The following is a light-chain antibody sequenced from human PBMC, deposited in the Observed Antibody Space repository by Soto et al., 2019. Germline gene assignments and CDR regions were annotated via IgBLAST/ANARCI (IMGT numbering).Light chain of an antibody. CDR2: GAS. V-gene: IGKV3-15*01. Sequence: EIVMTQSPATLSVSPGERATLSCRASQSVSSNLAWYQQKPVQAPRLLIYGASTRATGIPARFSGSGSGTQFTLTISSLQSEDFAVYFCQQYDQWPLPFGGGTKVDIK. CDR1: QSVSSN. J-gene: IGKJ4*01. CDR3: QQYDQWPLP.